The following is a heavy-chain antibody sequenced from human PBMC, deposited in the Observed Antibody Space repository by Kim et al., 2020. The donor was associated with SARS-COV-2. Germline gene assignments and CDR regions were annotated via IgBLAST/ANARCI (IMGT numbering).Heavy chain of an antibody. CDR1: GFTFRSYA. CDR3: AKSETMNGGSFDY. Sequence: GGSLRLSCAASGFTFRSYAMSWVRQAPGKGLEWVSSISTSGGNTFYADSVKGRFTISRDNSKNTLYVQMNSLRVEDTAVYYCAKSETMNGGSFDYWGQGTLVTVSS. V-gene: IGHV3-23*01. CDR2: ISTSGGNT. D-gene: IGHD3-16*01. J-gene: IGHJ4*02.